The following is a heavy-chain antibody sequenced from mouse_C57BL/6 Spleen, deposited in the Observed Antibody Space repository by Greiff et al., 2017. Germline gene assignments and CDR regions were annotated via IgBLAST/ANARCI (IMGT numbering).Heavy chain of an antibody. V-gene: IGHV14-1*01. CDR3: TNYYGSSSSY. CDR2: IDPEDGDT. J-gene: IGHJ2*01. CDR1: GFNIKDYY. Sequence: VQLQQSGAELVRPGASVKLSCTASGFNIKDYYMHWVKQRPELGLEWIGRIDPEDGDTEYAPKFQGKATMTADTSSNTAYLQLSSLTSEDTAVYYCTNYYGSSSSYWGQGTTLTVSS. D-gene: IGHD1-1*01.